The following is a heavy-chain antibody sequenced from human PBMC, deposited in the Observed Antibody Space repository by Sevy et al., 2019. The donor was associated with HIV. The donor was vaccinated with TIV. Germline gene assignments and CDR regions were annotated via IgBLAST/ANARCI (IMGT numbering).Heavy chain of an antibody. CDR2: ISFDGSNI. CDR1: GFSFSSYA. V-gene: IGHV3-30*04. J-gene: IGHJ5*02. D-gene: IGHD3-22*01. CDR3: ARDGVRGNYYDNTFDP. Sequence: GGSLRLSCAASGFSFSSYAMHWVRQAPGKGLEWVALISFDGSNIYYADSVKGRLTISRDNSKNTLFLQMNSLRADDTAVYYCARDGVRGNYYDNTFDPWGQGTLVTVSS.